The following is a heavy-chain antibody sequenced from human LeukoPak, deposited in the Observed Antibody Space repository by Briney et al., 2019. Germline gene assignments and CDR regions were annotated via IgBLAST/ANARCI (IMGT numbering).Heavy chain of an antibody. D-gene: IGHD3-22*01. CDR3: ARVYYYDSSGYYEADAFDI. Sequence: GASVKVSCKASGYTFTSYDINWVRQATGQGLEWMGWMNPNSGNTGYAQKFQGRVTITRNTSISTAYMELSSLRSEDTAVYYCARVYYYDSSGYYEADAFDIWGQGTMVTVSS. V-gene: IGHV1-8*01. CDR2: MNPNSGNT. CDR1: GYTFTSYD. J-gene: IGHJ3*02.